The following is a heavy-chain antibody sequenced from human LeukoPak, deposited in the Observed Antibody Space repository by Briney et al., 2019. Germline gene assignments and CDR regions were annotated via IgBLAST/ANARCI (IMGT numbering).Heavy chain of an antibody. CDR1: GYTFSSYD. CDR3: ARDSGERGSGSYLIAY. CDR2: MNPKSGDT. D-gene: IGHD3-10*01. V-gene: IGHV1-8*02. J-gene: IGHJ4*02. Sequence: ASVKVSCKASGYTFSSYDINWVRQATGQGLEWMGWMNPKSGDTGYAQKFQGRVTMTRNTSISTAYKELSSLRSDDTAVYYCARDSGERGSGSYLIAYWGQGTLVTVSS.